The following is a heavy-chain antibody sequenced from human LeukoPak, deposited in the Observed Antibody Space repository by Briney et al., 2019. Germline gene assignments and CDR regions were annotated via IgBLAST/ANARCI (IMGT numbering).Heavy chain of an antibody. CDR2: IYTSGDT. CDR3: VRVRYSGSWFPVPNFDC. V-gene: IGHV3-66*01. Sequence: GGSLRLSCAASGVTVSGSYMSWVRQAPGKGLEWVSVIYTSGDTYYADSVKGRFTISRDSSKNTLYLQMNALRTEDTAVYYCVRVRYSGSWFPVPNFDCWGQGTLVTVSS. J-gene: IGHJ4*02. D-gene: IGHD1-26*01. CDR1: GVTVSGSY.